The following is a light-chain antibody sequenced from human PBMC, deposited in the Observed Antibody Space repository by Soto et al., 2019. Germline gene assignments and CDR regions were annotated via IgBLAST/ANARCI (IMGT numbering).Light chain of an antibody. J-gene: IGKJ1*01. CDR3: QHYNSYPWT. CDR2: HAS. CDR1: QTINNW. V-gene: IGKV1-5*01. Sequence: DIQMTQSPSTLSASIGDRVTITCRASQTINNWLAWYQQKPGKAPNLLVYHASNLETGVPSRFSGSAFGTEFTLTISSLQPDDFATYYCQHYNSYPWTFGQGTTV.